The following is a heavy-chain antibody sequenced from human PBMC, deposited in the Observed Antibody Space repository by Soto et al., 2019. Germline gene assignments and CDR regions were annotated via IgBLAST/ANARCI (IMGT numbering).Heavy chain of an antibody. CDR1: GFTFDDYA. CDR3: AKDMFPSCSGGSCYSFYDAFDI. J-gene: IGHJ3*02. Sequence: GGSLRLSCAASGFTFDDYAMHWVRQAPGKGLEWVSGISWNSGSIGYADSVKGRFTISRDNAKNSLYLQMNSLRAEDTALYYCAKDMFPSCSGGSCYSFYDAFDIWGQGTMVTVSS. D-gene: IGHD2-15*01. CDR2: ISWNSGSI. V-gene: IGHV3-9*01.